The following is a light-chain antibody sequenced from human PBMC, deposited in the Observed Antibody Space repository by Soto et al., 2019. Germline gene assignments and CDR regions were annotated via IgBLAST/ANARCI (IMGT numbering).Light chain of an antibody. CDR1: QSVLYSSDNKNY. CDR3: QQYYSLPLT. V-gene: IGKV4-1*01. J-gene: IGKJ5*01. Sequence: DIVMTQSPDSLAVSLGERVTINCKSSQSVLYSSDNKNYLAWFQQKPGQPPKLLISWASTRESGVPDRFSGSGSATDFTLTISSLQAEDVVVYYCQQYYSLPLTFGQGTRLEIK. CDR2: WAS.